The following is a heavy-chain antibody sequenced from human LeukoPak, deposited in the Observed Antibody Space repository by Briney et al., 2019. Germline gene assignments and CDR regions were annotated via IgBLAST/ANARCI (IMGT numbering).Heavy chain of an antibody. V-gene: IGHV3-74*01. CDR2: INSDGSST. Sequence: PGGSLRLSCAASGFTFSSYWMHWVRQAPGKGLVWVSRINSDGSSTSYADSVKGRFTISRDNAKNTLYLQMNSLRAEDTAVYYCAKFSYRERITIFGVVISGNFDYWGQGTLVTVSS. CDR1: GFTFSSYW. D-gene: IGHD3-3*01. CDR3: AKFSYRERITIFGVVISGNFDY. J-gene: IGHJ4*02.